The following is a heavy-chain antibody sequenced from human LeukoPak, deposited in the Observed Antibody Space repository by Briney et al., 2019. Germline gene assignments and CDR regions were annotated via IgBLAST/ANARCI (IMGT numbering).Heavy chain of an antibody. CDR3: AKSESSSWYWGAFDI. CDR2: IWYGGSNQ. J-gene: IGHJ3*02. V-gene: IGHV3-30*02. CDR1: GFTFSSYG. Sequence: PGGSLRLSCAASGFTFSSYGMHWVRQAPGKGLEWVAVIWYGGSNQYYADSVKGRFTISRDNSKNTLYLQMNSLRAEDTAVYYCAKSESSSWYWGAFDIWGQGTMVTVSS. D-gene: IGHD6-13*01.